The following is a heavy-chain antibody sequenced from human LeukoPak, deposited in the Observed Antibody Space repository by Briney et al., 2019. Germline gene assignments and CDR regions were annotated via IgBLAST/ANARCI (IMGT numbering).Heavy chain of an antibody. CDR3: ARATPLRGIPGWFDP. J-gene: IGHJ5*02. D-gene: IGHD3-10*01. CDR2: INAGNGNT. CDR1: GYTFTSYA. Sequence: ASVKVSCKASGYTFTSYAMHWVRQAPGQRLEWMGWINAGNGNTKYSQKFQGRVTITRDTSASTAYMELSSLRSEDTAVYYCARATPLRGIPGWFDPWGQGTLVTVSS. V-gene: IGHV1-3*01.